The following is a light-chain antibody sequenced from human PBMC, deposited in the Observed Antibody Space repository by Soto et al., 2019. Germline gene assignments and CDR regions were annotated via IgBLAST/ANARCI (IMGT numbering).Light chain of an antibody. J-gene: IGKJ4*01. V-gene: IGKV1-39*01. CDR3: QQSYRTLT. CDR2: AAS. Sequence: IQMTQSPSSLSASVGARVTITFRASQSISSYLNWYQQKPGKAPKLLIYAASSLQSGVPSRFSGSGSGTDFTLTISSLQPEDFATYYCQQSYRTLTFGGGTKVDIK. CDR1: QSISSY.